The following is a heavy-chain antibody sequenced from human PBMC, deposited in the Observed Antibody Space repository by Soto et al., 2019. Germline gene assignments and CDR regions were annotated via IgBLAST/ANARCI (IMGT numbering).Heavy chain of an antibody. J-gene: IGHJ2*01. D-gene: IGHD3-22*01. CDR1: GGSISSGGYS. CDR3: ARGGRDGSGYYGRSYWYFDL. Sequence: QLQLQESGSGLMKPSQTLSLTCTVSGGSISSGGYSWSWIRQPPGKGLEWIGYIYHSGSTYYNPSLKSRVTISVDRSKNQFSLKLSSVTAADTAVYYCARGGRDGSGYYGRSYWYFDLWGRGTLVTVSS. V-gene: IGHV4-30-2*01. CDR2: IYHSGST.